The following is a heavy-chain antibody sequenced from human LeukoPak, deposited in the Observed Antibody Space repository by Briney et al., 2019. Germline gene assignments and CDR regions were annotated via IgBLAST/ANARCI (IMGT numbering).Heavy chain of an antibody. Sequence: PGGSLRLSCAASGFTFSSYGMHWVRQAPGKGLERAAVIWYDGSNKYYADSVKGRFTISRDNSKNTLYLQMNSLRAEDTAVYYCAREGDSSTLDAFDIWGQGTMVTVSS. J-gene: IGHJ3*02. CDR3: AREGDSSTLDAFDI. V-gene: IGHV3-33*01. CDR1: GFTFSSYG. D-gene: IGHD6-13*01. CDR2: IWYDGSNK.